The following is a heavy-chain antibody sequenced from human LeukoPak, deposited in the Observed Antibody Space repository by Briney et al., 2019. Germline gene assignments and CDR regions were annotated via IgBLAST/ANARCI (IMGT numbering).Heavy chain of an antibody. J-gene: IGHJ4*02. D-gene: IGHD1-14*01. Sequence: SETLSLTCAVYAVSFSGYHWNWIRQSPEKGLEWNGEINDRGYTNYNPSLKSRVTISVDTSKKQFSLKLSSVTAADTAVYYCARDPTTEVDVPYYFDFWGQGTLVAVSS. CDR2: INDRGYT. V-gene: IGHV4-34*01. CDR3: ARDPTTEVDVPYYFDF. CDR1: AVSFSGYH.